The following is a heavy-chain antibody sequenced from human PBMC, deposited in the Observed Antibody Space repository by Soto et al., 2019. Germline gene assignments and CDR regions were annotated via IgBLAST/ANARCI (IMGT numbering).Heavy chain of an antibody. D-gene: IGHD4-17*01. CDR3: ARGETTVTTLDY. V-gene: IGHV4-30-2*01. Sequence: PSETLSLTCAVSGGSISSGGYSWSWTRQPPGKGLEWIGYMYHSGSTYYNPSLKSRVTISVDRSKNQFSLKLSSVTAADTAVYYCARGETTVTTLDYWGQGTLVTVSS. CDR2: MYHSGST. CDR1: GGSISSGGYS. J-gene: IGHJ4*02.